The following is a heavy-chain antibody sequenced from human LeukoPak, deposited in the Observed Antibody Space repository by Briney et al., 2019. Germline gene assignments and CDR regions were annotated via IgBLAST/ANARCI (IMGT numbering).Heavy chain of an antibody. J-gene: IGHJ4*02. CDR1: GFTFSSYA. CDR3: ARGDVRYCSSTSCYIFDY. V-gene: IGHV3-66*02. CDR2: IYSGGST. D-gene: IGHD2-2*02. Sequence: GGSLRLSCAASGFTFSSYAMNWVRQAPGKGLEWVSVIYSGGSTYYADSVKGRFTISRDNSKNTLYLQMNSLRAEDTAVYYCARGDVRYCSSTSCYIFDYWGQGTLVTVSS.